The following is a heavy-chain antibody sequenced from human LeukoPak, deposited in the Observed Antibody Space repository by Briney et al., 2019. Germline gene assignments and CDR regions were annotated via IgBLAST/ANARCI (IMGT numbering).Heavy chain of an antibody. D-gene: IGHD3-10*01. CDR1: GFTFSSYA. CDR3: AKEGVLYGSGSRPFDY. V-gene: IGHV3-23*01. Sequence: GGSLRLSCAASGFTFSSYAMSWVRQAPGKGLEWVSAISGSGGSTYYADSVKGRFTISSDNSKNTLYLQMNSLRAEDTAVYYCAKEGVLYGSGSRPFDYWGQGTLVTVSS. J-gene: IGHJ4*02. CDR2: ISGSGGST.